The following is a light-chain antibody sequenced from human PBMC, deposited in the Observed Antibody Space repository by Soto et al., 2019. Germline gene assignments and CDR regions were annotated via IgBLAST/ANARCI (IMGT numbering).Light chain of an antibody. CDR2: DAS. CDR1: QSLSSY. J-gene: IGKJ4*01. CDR3: QQRSNWLN. V-gene: IGKV3-11*01. Sequence: EIVLTQSPATLSLSPGERATLSCRASQSLSSYLAWYQQKPGQAPRLLIYDASNRATGIPARFSGSGSGTDFTLTISSLEPEDFAVYYCQQRSNWLNFGGGTKVEIK.